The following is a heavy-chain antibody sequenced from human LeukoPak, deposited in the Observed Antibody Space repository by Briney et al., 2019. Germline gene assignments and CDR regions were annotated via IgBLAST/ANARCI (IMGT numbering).Heavy chain of an antibody. Sequence: GGSLRLSCAASGFTFSSHSMNWVRQAPGKGLEWVSYIDSGSGNIYYRDSVKGRFTISRDNAQNSLYLQVDSLRDEDTAVYYCAREDDDWGPNTLDVWGQGTVVTVSS. CDR2: IDSGSGNI. J-gene: IGHJ3*01. D-gene: IGHD7-27*01. V-gene: IGHV3-48*02. CDR1: GFTFSSHS. CDR3: AREDDDWGPNTLDV.